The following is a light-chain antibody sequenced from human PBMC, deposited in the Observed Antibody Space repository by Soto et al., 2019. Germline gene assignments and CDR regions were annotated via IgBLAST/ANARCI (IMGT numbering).Light chain of an antibody. J-gene: IGKJ1*01. Sequence: EIVLTQSPGTLSLSPGERATLSCRASESVSSSYLAWYQQKPGQAPRLLIFGASSRATGTPDRFSGSGSGTDFTLTISRLEPEDFAGYYCQQYGSSPPWTFGHGTEVEIK. CDR2: GAS. V-gene: IGKV3-20*01. CDR1: ESVSSSY. CDR3: QQYGSSPPWT.